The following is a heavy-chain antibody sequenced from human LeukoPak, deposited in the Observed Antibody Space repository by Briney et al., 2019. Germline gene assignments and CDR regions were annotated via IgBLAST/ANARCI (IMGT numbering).Heavy chain of an antibody. Sequence: PSETLSPTCAVYGGSFSGYYWSWIRQPPGKGLEWIGEINHSGSTNYNPSLKSRVTISVDTSKNQFSLKLSSVTAADTAVYYCARGLWQLVFDYWGQGTLVTVSS. V-gene: IGHV4-34*01. J-gene: IGHJ4*02. CDR2: INHSGST. CDR1: GGSFSGYY. CDR3: ARGLWQLVFDY. D-gene: IGHD6-6*01.